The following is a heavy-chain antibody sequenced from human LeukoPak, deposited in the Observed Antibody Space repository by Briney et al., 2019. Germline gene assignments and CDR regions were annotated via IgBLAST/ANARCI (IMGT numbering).Heavy chain of an antibody. CDR3: ARAVEASALDV. Sequence: ASVKVSCKASGYTFADYSIHWVRQAPGQGLECRGWIIPDTGVAKYAQTFQGRVTMTRDTSITTTFMELSSLRSDDTAVYYCARAVEASALDVWGQGTMVTVSS. CDR2: IIPDTGVA. CDR1: GYTFADYS. J-gene: IGHJ3*01. V-gene: IGHV1-2*02.